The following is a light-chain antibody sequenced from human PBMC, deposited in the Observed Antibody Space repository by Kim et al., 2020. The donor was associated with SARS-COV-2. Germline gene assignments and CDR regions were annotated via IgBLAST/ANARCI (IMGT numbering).Light chain of an antibody. CDR3: NSRDSSGNHLV. Sequence: ALGHTVRITCQGDILRSYYASWYQQKPGQAPVLVIYGKNNRPSGIPDRFSGSSSGNTASLTITGAQAEDESDYYCNSRDSSGNHLVFGGGTQLTVL. J-gene: IGLJ3*02. CDR1: ILRSYY. CDR2: GKN. V-gene: IGLV3-19*01.